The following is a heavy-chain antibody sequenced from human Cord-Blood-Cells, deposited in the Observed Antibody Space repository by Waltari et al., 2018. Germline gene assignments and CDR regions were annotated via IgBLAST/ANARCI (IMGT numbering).Heavy chain of an antibody. CDR1: GYSISSGYS. Sequence: QVQLQESGPGLVQPSETLSLTCTVSGYSISSGYSWGSIRQPPGKGLEWIGSIYHSGSTYYNPSLKSRVTISVDTSKNQFSLKLSSVTAADTAVYYCARVVNWGGYFDYWGQGTLVTVSS. CDR2: IYHSGST. J-gene: IGHJ4*02. V-gene: IGHV4-38-2*02. CDR3: ARVVNWGGYFDY. D-gene: IGHD7-27*01.